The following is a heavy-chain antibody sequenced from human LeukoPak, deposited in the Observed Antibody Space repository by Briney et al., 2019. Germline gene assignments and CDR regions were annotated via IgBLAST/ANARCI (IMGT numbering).Heavy chain of an antibody. CDR2: IYYSGST. J-gene: IGHJ5*02. Sequence: SETLSLTCAVYGGSFSDYYWSWIRQPPGKGLEWIGYIYYSGSTYYNPSLKSRVTISVDTSKNQFSLKLSSVTAADTAVYYCARDHDYDSSGYSIGRFDPWGQGTLVTVSS. V-gene: IGHV4-59*06. D-gene: IGHD3-22*01. CDR1: GGSFSDYY. CDR3: ARDHDYDSSGYSIGRFDP.